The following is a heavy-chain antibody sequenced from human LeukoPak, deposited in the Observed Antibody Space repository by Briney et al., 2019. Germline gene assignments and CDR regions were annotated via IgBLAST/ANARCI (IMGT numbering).Heavy chain of an antibody. J-gene: IGHJ6*02. V-gene: IGHV1-69*01. D-gene: IGHD1-26*01. CDR1: GGTFSSYA. CDR2: IIPIFGTA. Sequence: ASVKVSCKTSGGTFSSYAISWVRQAPGQGLEWMGGIIPIFGTANYAQKFQGRVTITADESTSTAYMELSSLRSEDTAMYFCARDGGSFSYNMDVWGQGTTVTVSS. CDR3: ARDGGSFSYNMDV.